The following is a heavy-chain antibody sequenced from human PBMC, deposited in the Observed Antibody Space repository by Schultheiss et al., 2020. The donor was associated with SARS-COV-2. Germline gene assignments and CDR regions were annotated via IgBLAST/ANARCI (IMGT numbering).Heavy chain of an antibody. V-gene: IGHV1-24*01. Sequence: ASVKVSCKVSGYTLTELSMHWVRQAPGKGLEWMGGFDPEDGETIYAQKFQGRVTMTTDTSTSTAYMELRSLRSDDTAVYYCAGRYCSGGSCSYYYYMDVWGKGTTVTVSS. CDR2: FDPEDGET. D-gene: IGHD2-15*01. J-gene: IGHJ6*03. CDR1: GYTLTELS. CDR3: AGRYCSGGSCSYYYYMDV.